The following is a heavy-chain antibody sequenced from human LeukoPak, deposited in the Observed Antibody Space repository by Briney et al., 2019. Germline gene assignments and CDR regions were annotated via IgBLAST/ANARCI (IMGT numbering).Heavy chain of an antibody. CDR3: ARRKWLRVGVDS. D-gene: IGHD5-12*01. Sequence: AGSLRLSCAASGFTFSDYYMSWFGQAPGKGLAWVSYISSRRGSTYYADSVRGRFTVSRASAKNSLYLQMNSLRAEDTAVYYCARRKWLRVGVDSWGQGTLVTVSS. V-gene: IGHV3-11*01. J-gene: IGHJ5*01. CDR2: ISSRRGST. CDR1: GFTFSDYY.